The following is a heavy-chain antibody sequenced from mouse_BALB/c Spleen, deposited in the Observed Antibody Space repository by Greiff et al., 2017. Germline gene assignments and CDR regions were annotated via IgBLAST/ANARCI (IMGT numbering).Heavy chain of an antibody. Sequence: QVQLQQSGAELVRPGVSVKISCKGSGYTFTDYAMHWVKQSHAKSLEWIGVISTYYGNTNYNQKFKGKATMTVDKSSSTAYMELARLTSEDSAIYYCASNYPYAMDYWGQGTSVTVSS. CDR3: ASNYPYAMDY. D-gene: IGHD2-1*01. CDR2: ISTYYGNT. CDR1: GYTFTDYA. J-gene: IGHJ4*01. V-gene: IGHV1S137*01.